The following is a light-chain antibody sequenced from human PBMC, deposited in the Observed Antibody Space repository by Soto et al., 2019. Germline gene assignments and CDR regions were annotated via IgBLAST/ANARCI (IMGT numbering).Light chain of an antibody. CDR2: DVT. J-gene: IGLJ2*01. V-gene: IGLV2-14*03. CDR3: SSFASSIPLV. CDR1: SSDVGGYNY. Sequence: QSALTQPAFVSGSPGQSITISCTGTSSDVGGYNYVSWYQQHPGKAPKLLICDVTNRPSGVSNRFSGSKSGNTASLTISGLQTEDEADYYCSSFASSIPLVFGGGTKLTVL.